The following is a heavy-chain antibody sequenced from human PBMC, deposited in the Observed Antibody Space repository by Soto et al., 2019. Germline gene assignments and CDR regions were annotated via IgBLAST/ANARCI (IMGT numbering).Heavy chain of an antibody. Sequence: SETLSLTCILSGGSISSSNYYWGWIRQPPGKGLEWIGNIYYSGSTYYNPSLKSRVTISVDTSKNRFSLTLSSVTAADTAVYYCARLELGDLSIDPWGQGTLVTVSS. D-gene: IGHD3-10*01. CDR1: GGSISSSNYY. CDR2: IYYSGST. CDR3: ARLELGDLSIDP. J-gene: IGHJ5*02. V-gene: IGHV4-39*01.